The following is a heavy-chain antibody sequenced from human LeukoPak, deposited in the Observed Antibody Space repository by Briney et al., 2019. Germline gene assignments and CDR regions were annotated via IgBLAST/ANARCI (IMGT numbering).Heavy chain of an antibody. Sequence: GGSLRLSCAASGFTFSSYGMHWVRQAPGKGLEWVSYISSSGSTIYYTDSVKGRFTISRDNAKNSLYLQMDSLRAEDTAVYYCARDDIIVGAANWGQGTLVTVSS. J-gene: IGHJ4*02. V-gene: IGHV3-48*04. D-gene: IGHD1-26*01. CDR2: ISSSGSTI. CDR1: GFTFSSYG. CDR3: ARDDIIVGAAN.